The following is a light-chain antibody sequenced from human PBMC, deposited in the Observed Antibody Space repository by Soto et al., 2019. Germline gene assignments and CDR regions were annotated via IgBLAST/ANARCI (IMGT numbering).Light chain of an antibody. Sequence: QSALTQPASVSGSPGQSITISCTGTSSDVGAYDFVSWYQHYPGKAPKLVTFDVTHRPPGISDRFSGSKSANTASLTISGRQAEDEAFYYCSSDTTRSTLVFGGGTKLTVL. V-gene: IGLV2-14*01. J-gene: IGLJ2*01. CDR2: DVT. CDR1: SSDVGAYDF. CDR3: SSDTTRSTLV.